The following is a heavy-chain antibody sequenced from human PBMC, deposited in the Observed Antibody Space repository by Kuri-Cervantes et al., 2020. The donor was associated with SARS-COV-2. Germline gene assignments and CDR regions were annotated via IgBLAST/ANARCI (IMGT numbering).Heavy chain of an antibody. J-gene: IGHJ6*03. CDR2: ISAYNGNT. V-gene: IGHV1-18*01. D-gene: IGHD3-3*01. CDR1: VYTFISYG. CDR3: ARDRAILEWLLDYYYYYMDV. Sequence: ASVKVSCKASVYTFISYGISWVRQAPGQGLEWVGWISAYNGNTNYAQKLQGRVTMTTDTSTSTAYMELRSLRSDDTAVYYCARDRAILEWLLDYYYYYMDVWGKGTTVTVSS.